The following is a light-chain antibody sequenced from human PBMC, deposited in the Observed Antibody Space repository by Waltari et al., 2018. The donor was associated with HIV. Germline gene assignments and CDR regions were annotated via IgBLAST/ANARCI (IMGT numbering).Light chain of an antibody. CDR3: QQRFNWPT. CDR2: DAS. Sequence: EIVLTQSPATLSLSPGERATLSCRASQSVSSYLAWYQQKTGQAPRLLIYDASNRATGIPARFSGSGSGTDFTLTISSLEPEDFAVYYCQQRFNWPTFGQGTRLEIK. J-gene: IGKJ5*01. CDR1: QSVSSY. V-gene: IGKV3-11*01.